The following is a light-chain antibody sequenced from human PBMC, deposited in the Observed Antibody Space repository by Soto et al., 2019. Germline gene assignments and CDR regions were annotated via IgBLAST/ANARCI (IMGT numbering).Light chain of an antibody. CDR2: SAS. J-gene: IGKJ1*01. Sequence: EVVMTQSPATLSVSRGETANLSCSASQSVTSNLACYQQKPGQAPRLLIYSASTRATGIPARFSGSGSGTEFTLTISSLQSEDFAVYYCQQYNNWPPGTFGQGTKVDI. CDR3: QQYNNWPPGT. CDR1: QSVTSN. V-gene: IGKV3-15*01.